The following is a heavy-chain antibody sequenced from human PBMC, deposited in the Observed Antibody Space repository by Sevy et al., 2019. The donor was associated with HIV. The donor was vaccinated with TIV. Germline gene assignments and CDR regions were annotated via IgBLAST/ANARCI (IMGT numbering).Heavy chain of an antibody. CDR2: IGTLHDT. Sequence: GGSLRLSCAASGFTFSRYDMHWVRQVTGKGLEWVAAIGTLHDTFYADSVKGRFTISRESATQSLFLQMNSLRVGDTAVYYCARGHGGNGAGPDDAFDIWGHGTMVTVSS. CDR1: GFTFSRYD. J-gene: IGHJ3*02. CDR3: ARGHGGNGAGPDDAFDI. D-gene: IGHD3-10*01. V-gene: IGHV3-13*01.